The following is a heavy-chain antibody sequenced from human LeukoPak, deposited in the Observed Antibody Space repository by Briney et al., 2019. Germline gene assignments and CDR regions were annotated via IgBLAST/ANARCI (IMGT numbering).Heavy chain of an antibody. CDR3: ASGAWAARLNS. Sequence: SETLSLTCAVYGESLNYYYWSWIARSPGRGLNRIGDIFDGKTINYNPSLKSRVTISAATSSQQFSLNLKSVTAADTAVYFCASGAWAARLNSWAQGALVIVSS. CDR2: IFDGKTI. CDR1: GESLNYYY. D-gene: IGHD4-23*01. V-gene: IGHV4-34*12. J-gene: IGHJ4*02.